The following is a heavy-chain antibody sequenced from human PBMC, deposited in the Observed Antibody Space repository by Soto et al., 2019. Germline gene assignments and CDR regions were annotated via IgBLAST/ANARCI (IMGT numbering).Heavy chain of an antibody. V-gene: IGHV1-69*01. Sequence: QVQLVQSGAEVKKPGSSVKVSCKASGGTFSSYAISWVRQAPGQGLEWMGGIIPIFGTANHAQKFQGRVTTTADESTIKADMEQVSKRSEDTAVHYWARQYGAERLPSYYSYYVMDVWGQGTTVTVSS. CDR3: ARQYGAERLPSYYSYYVMDV. J-gene: IGHJ6*02. D-gene: IGHD4-17*01. CDR1: GGTFSSYA. CDR2: IIPIFGTA.